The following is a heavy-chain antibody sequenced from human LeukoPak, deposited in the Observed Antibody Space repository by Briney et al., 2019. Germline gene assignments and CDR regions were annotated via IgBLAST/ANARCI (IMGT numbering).Heavy chain of an antibody. V-gene: IGHV4-59*08. J-gene: IGHJ4*02. CDR2: IYYSGST. CDR3: ARLEVGY. Sequence: SETLPLTCTVSGGSISSYYWSWIRQPPGKGLEWIGYIYYSGSTNYNPSLKSRVTISVDTSKNQFSLKLSSVTAADTAVYYCARLEVGYWGQGTLVTVSS. CDR1: GGSISSYY. D-gene: IGHD2-21*01.